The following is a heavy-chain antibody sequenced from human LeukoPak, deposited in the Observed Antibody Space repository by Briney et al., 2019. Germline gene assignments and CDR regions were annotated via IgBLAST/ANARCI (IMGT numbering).Heavy chain of an antibody. CDR2: ISYDGSNK. CDR1: GFPFISYG. D-gene: IGHD3-16*01. Sequence: GALLLSCAASGFPFISYGMHWVRQAPGKGLEWVAVISYDGSNKYYADSVKGRFTISRDNSKNTLYLQMNSLRAEDTAVYYCAKGGGYFDYWGQGTLVTVSS. J-gene: IGHJ4*02. CDR3: AKGGGYFDY. V-gene: IGHV3-30*18.